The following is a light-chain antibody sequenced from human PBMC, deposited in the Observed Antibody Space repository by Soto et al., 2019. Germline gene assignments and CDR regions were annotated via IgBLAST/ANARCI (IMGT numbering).Light chain of an antibody. CDR2: GNS. CDR3: QSYDSSLSGWV. CDR1: SSNIGARYD. V-gene: IGLV1-40*01. J-gene: IGLJ3*02. Sequence: QAVVTQPPSVSGAPGQRVTISCTGSSSNIGARYDVHWYQQLPETAPKLLIYGNSNRPSGVPDRFSGSKSGTSASLAITGLQAEDEADYYCQSYDSSLSGWVFGGGTKLTVL.